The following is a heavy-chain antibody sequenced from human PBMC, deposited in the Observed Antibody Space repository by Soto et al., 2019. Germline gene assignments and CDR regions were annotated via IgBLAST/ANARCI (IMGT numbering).Heavy chain of an antibody. D-gene: IGHD3-22*01. V-gene: IGHV1-18*01. Sequence: ASVKVSCKASGYTFTSYGISWVRQAPGQGLEWMGWISAYNGNTNYAQKLQGRVTMTTDTSTSTAYMELRSLRSDDTAVYYCARDYYDSSGYYGGDYRGQGTLVTVSS. J-gene: IGHJ4*02. CDR3: ARDYYDSSGYYGGDY. CDR2: ISAYNGNT. CDR1: GYTFTSYG.